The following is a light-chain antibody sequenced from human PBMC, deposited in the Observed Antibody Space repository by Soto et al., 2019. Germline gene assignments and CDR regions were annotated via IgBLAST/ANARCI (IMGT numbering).Light chain of an antibody. CDR3: QQSYSTPRT. CDR2: AAS. V-gene: IGKV1-39*01. CDR1: QSISSY. J-gene: IGKJ1*01. Sequence: DIQMTQSPSSLSASVGDRVTITCRASQSISSYLNWYQQKPGKAPKLLIYAASSLQSGVPSRFSGSGSGTDFTLTISSLPPEDFATYYCQQSYSTPRTFGQGTSADIK.